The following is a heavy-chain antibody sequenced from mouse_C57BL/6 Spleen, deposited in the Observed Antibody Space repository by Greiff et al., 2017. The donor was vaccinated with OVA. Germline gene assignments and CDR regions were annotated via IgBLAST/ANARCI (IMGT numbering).Heavy chain of an antibody. D-gene: IGHD1-1*01. CDR1: GYAFSSYW. Sequence: VKVVESGAELVKPGASVKISCKASGYAFSSYWMNWVKQRPGKGLEWIGQIYPGDGDTNYNGKFKGKATLTADKSSSTAYMQLSSLTSEDSAVYFCARWDTTVVARYAMDYWGQGTSVTVSS. CDR3: ARWDTTVVARYAMDY. J-gene: IGHJ4*01. CDR2: IYPGDGDT. V-gene: IGHV1-80*01.